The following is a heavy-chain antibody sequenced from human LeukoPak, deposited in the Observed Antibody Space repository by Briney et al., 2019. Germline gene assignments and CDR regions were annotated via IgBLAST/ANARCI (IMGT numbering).Heavy chain of an antibody. J-gene: IGHJ4*02. CDR1: GGSFSGYY. Sequence: PSETLSLTCAVYGGSFSGYYWSWIRQPPGKGLEWIGEINHSGSTNYNPSLKSRVTISVDTSKNQFSLKPSSVTAADTAVYYCARGRRGDYWGQGTLVTVSS. CDR2: INHSGST. V-gene: IGHV4-34*01. CDR3: ARGRRGDY.